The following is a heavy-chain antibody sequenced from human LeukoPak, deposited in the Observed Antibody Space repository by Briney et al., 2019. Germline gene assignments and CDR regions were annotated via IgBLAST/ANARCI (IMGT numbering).Heavy chain of an antibody. CDR2: IIPIFGTA. D-gene: IGHD3-3*01. J-gene: IGHJ4*02. V-gene: IGHV1-69*13. CDR3: ARDLTKSDFWSGYYLAW. CDR1: GGTFISYA. Sequence: ASVKVSCKASGGTFISYAISWVRRAPGQGLEWMGGIIPIFGTANYAQKFQGRVTITADESTSTAYMELSSLRSEDTAVYYCARDLTKSDFWSGYYLAWWGQGTLVTVSS.